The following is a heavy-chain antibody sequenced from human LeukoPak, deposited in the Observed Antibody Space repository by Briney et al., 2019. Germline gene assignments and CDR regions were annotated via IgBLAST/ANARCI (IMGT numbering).Heavy chain of an antibody. CDR2: ISVGSNSI. CDR3: ARGEAEYFQH. Sequence: PGGSLRLSCAASGFTFSNFAMSWVRQAPGKGLGWVSSISVGSNSIYYTDPVKGRFTISRDNAKNTLYLQMNSLRAEDTAVYYCARGEAEYFQHWGQGTLVTVSS. J-gene: IGHJ1*01. CDR1: GFTFSNFA. V-gene: IGHV3-23*01.